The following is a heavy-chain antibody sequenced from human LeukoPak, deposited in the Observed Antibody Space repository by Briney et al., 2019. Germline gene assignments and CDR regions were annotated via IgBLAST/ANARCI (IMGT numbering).Heavy chain of an antibody. CDR1: GFTFDDYA. CDR3: AKEIDTLGTNAFDI. J-gene: IGHJ3*02. V-gene: IGHV3-20*04. CDR2: INWNGGST. D-gene: IGHD2-15*01. Sequence: PGGSLRLSCAASGFTFDDYAMSWVRQAPGKGLEWVSGINWNGGSTSYADSVKGRFTISRDNAKNSLYLQMNSLRAEDTALYYCAKEIDTLGTNAFDIWGQGTIVTVSS.